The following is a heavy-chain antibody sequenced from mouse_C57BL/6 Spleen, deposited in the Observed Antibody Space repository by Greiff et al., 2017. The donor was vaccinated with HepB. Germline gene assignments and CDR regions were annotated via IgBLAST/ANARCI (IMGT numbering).Heavy chain of an antibody. J-gene: IGHJ4*01. CDR2: INYDGSST. D-gene: IGHD1-1*01. CDR1: GFTFSDYY. Sequence: EVMLVESEGGLVQPGSSMKLSCTASGFTFSDYYMAWVRQVPEKGLEWVANINYDGSSTYYLDSLKSRFIISRDNAKNILYLHMSSLTSEDTATYYCARVRYYYGSGGAMDYWGQGTSVTVSS. CDR3: ARVRYYYGSGGAMDY. V-gene: IGHV5-16*01.